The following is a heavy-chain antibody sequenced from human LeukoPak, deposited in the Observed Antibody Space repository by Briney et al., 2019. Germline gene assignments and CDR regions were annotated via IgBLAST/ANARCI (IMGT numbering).Heavy chain of an antibody. J-gene: IGHJ4*02. CDR1: GFTFSSYA. D-gene: IGHD3-10*01. CDR2: ISGSGGST. Sequence: PGRSLRLSCAASGFTFSSYAMSWVRQAPGKGLEWVSAISGSGGSTYYADSVKGRFTISRDNSKNTLYLQMNSLRAEDTAVYYCASPPGDTLNPRFDHWDQGTLVTVSS. CDR3: ASPPGDTLNPRFDH. V-gene: IGHV3-23*01.